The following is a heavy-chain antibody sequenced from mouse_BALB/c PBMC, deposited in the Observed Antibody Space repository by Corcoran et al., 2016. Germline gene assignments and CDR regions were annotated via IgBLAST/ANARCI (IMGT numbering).Heavy chain of an antibody. Sequence: QIQLVQSGPELKKTGETVKISCKASGYTFTNYGMNWVKQAPGKGLKWMGWINTNTGEPTYAEEFKGRFAFSLETSASTAYLQINNLKNEDTATYFCAITTVVATPFAYWGQGTLVTVSA. D-gene: IGHD1-1*01. J-gene: IGHJ3*01. V-gene: IGHV9-3*02. CDR3: AITTVVATPFAY. CDR2: INTNTGEP. CDR1: GYTFTNYG.